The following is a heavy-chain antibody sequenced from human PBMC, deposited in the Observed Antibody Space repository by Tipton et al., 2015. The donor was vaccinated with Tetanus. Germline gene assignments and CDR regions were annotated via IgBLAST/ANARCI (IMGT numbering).Heavy chain of an antibody. V-gene: IGHV3-21*01. D-gene: IGHD5-24*01. Sequence: SLRLSCAASGFTFSTHTLNWVRQTPGKGLGWVSSISGTGSIVKEADSVRGRFIISRDNAKNSLFLQMNSLRVDDTAVYFCATTGRERWLPMIFDSWGRGTLVIVSS. CDR1: GFTFSTHT. J-gene: IGHJ4*01. CDR2: ISGTGSIV. CDR3: ATTGRERWLPMIFDS.